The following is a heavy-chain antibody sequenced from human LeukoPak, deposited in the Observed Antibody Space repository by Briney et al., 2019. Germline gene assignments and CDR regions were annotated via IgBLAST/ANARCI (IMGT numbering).Heavy chain of an antibody. V-gene: IGHV1-69*01. CDR2: IIPIFGTA. CDR3: ARAHPPMVRGVIPRYKFDY. CDR1: GGTFSSYA. Sequence: GSSVKVSCKAPGGTFSSYAISWVRQAPGQGLEWMGGIIPIFGTANYAQKFQGRVTITADESTSTAYMELSSLRSEDTAVYYCARAHPPMVRGVIPRYKFDYWGQGTLVTVSS. J-gene: IGHJ4*02. D-gene: IGHD3-10*01.